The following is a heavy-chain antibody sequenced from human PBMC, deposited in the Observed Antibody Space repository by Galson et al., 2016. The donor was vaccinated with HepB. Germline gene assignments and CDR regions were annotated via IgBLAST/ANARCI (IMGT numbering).Heavy chain of an antibody. Sequence: TLSLTCTLSGGSVSSRSYCWTWIRQQPGKGLEWIGYSYSNGDTSYNPSLQSRATISVDTSNDQFSLRLISATAADTAVYFCARDRRNDVFGVGSGTYYYYGTDVWGPGPTVTVS. CDR1: GGSVSSRSYC. J-gene: IGHJ6*02. D-gene: IGHD3-3*01. CDR2: SYSNGDT. V-gene: IGHV4-31*03. CDR3: ARDRRNDVFGVGSGTYYYYGTDV.